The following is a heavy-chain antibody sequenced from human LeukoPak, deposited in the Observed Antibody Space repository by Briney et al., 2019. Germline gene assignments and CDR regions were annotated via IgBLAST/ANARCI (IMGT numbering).Heavy chain of an antibody. D-gene: IGHD3-22*01. CDR3: ARVKYDSSGYYGILDY. V-gene: IGHV3-21*01. Sequence: GGSLRLSCAASGFTFSSYSMNWVRQAPGKGLEWVSSITRSSIYIYYADSVKGRFTISRDNARNSLYLQMNSLRAEDTAVYYCARVKYDSSGYYGILDYWGQGTLVTVSS. J-gene: IGHJ4*02. CDR1: GFTFSSYS. CDR2: ITRSSIYI.